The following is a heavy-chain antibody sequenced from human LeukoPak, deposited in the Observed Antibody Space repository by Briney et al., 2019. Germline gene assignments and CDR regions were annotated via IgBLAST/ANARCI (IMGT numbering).Heavy chain of an antibody. CDR2: INPNSGGT. Sequence: ASVKVSCKASGYTFTGYYMHWVRQAPGQGLEWMGRINPNSGGTNYAQKFQGRVTMSRDTSISTAYMELSRLRSDDTAVYYCAREGSVLLLFDYWGQGTLVTVSS. V-gene: IGHV1-2*06. CDR1: GYTFTGYY. D-gene: IGHD2-15*01. CDR3: AREGSVLLLFDY. J-gene: IGHJ4*02.